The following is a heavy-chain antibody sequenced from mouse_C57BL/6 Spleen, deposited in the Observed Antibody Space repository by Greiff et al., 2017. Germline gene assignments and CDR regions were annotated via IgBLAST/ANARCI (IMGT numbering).Heavy chain of an antibody. CDR1: GYTFTGYW. J-gene: IGHJ2*01. V-gene: IGHV1-9*01. D-gene: IGHD3-2*01. CDR3: ARRELCYSSDY. CDR2: ILPGSGST. Sequence: QVQLQQSGAELMKPGASVKLSCKATGYTFTGYWIEWVKQRPGHGLEWIGEILPGSGSTNYNEKFKGKATFTADTSSNTAYMQLRSLTTEDSAIYICARRELCYSSDYWGQGTTLTESS.